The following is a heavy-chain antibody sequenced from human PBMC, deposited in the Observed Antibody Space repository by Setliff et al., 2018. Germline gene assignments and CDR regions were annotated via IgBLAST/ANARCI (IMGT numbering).Heavy chain of an antibody. CDR2: INHSGTT. J-gene: IGHJ4*02. V-gene: IGHV4-34*01. D-gene: IGHD3-3*01. CDR1: GVSFSDYY. Sequence: SETLSLTCTVYGVSFSDYYWGWVRQSPGKGLDWIGEINHSGTTNYDPSLEGRISISVDTSKRQFSLKLGSVTAADMAVHYCRFWSGYYKNDYWAQGTLVTVPQ. CDR3: RFWSGYYKNDY.